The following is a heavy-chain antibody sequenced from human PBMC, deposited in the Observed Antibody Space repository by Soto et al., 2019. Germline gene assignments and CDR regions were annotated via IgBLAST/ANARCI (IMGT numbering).Heavy chain of an antibody. CDR3: ARTPSGSWFSGDNYYFYYYMDV. CDR1: GGTFSSYT. Sequence: SVKVSCKASGGTFSSYTISWVRQAPGQGLEWMGRIIPILGIANYAQKFQGRVTITADKSTSTAYMELSSLRSEDTAVYYCARTPSGSWFSGDNYYFYYYMDVWGKGTTVTVSS. J-gene: IGHJ6*03. D-gene: IGHD6-13*01. V-gene: IGHV1-69*02. CDR2: IIPILGIA.